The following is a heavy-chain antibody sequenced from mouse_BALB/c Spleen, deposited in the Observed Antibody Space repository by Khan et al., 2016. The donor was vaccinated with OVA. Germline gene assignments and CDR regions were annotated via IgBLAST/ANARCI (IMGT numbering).Heavy chain of an antibody. V-gene: IGHV1-87*01. Sequence: QVQLKESGTELARPGASVKLSCKASGYTFTSYWMQWVKQRPGQGLEWIGSIYPGDGNSRYTQKFKGKATLTADKSSSTAYMQLSSLASEDSAVYYCARGEITTGYFDYWGQGTTLTVSS. D-gene: IGHD1-1*01. CDR3: ARGEITTGYFDY. J-gene: IGHJ2*01. CDR1: GYTFTSYW. CDR2: IYPGDGNS.